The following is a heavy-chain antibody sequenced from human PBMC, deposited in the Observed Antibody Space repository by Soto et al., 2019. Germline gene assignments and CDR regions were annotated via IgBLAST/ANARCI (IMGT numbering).Heavy chain of an antibody. CDR3: AKGSSSSWDENAFDV. CDR2: ISSDGSNT. D-gene: IGHD6-13*01. CDR1: GFTFSRNG. J-gene: IGHJ3*01. Sequence: QVQLVESGGGVVQPGKSLRLSCTASGFTFSRNGMHWVRQAPGKGLEWVALISSDGSNTYYTDSVKGRFTISRDNSENTLFLQMSSLSGDDTAVYYCAKGSSSSWDENAFDVWGQGTILSVSS. V-gene: IGHV3-30*18.